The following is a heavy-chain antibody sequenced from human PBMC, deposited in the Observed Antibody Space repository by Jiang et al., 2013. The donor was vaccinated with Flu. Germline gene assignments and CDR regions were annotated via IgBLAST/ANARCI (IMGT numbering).Heavy chain of an antibody. Sequence: LLKPSETLSLTCTVSGGSISSYYWSWIRQPPGKGLEWIGYIYYSGSTNYNPSLKSRVTISVDTSKNQFSLKLSSVTAADTAVYYCAGLSPNWYWYFDLWGRGTLVTVSS. D-gene: IGHD7-27*01. J-gene: IGHJ2*01. CDR2: IYYSGST. CDR1: GGSISSYY. V-gene: IGHV4-59*01. CDR3: AGLSPNWYWYFDL.